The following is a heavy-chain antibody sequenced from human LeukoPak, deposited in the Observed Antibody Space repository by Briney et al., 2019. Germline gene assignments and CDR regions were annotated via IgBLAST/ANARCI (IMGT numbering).Heavy chain of an antibody. V-gene: IGHV4-31*03. CDR2: IYYSGST. D-gene: IGHD3-10*01. J-gene: IGHJ4*02. CDR3: ARVGSGSYYNLFDY. CDR1: GGSISSVGYY. Sequence: SQTLSLTCTVSGGSISSVGYYWSWIRQHPGKGLEWIGYIYYSGSTYYNPSLKSRVTISVDTSKNQFSLKLSSVTAADTAVYYCARVGSGSYYNLFDYWGQGTLVTVSS.